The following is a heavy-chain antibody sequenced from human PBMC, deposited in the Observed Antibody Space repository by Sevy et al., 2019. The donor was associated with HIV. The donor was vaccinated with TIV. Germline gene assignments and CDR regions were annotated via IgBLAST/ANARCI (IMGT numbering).Heavy chain of an antibody. V-gene: IGHV3-7*01. J-gene: IGHJ3*01. CDR1: GFTLSSYW. CDR3: ARQSGVLDVDTAMPDAFDL. Sequence: GGSLRLSCAGSGFTLSSYWMSWVRQAPGRGLERVANIKQDGSEKYYVDSVKGRFTISRDNAENSMYLQMNSLRDEDTAMYYCARQSGVLDVDTAMPDAFDLWDRGTMVTVSS. CDR2: IKQDGSEK. D-gene: IGHD5-18*01.